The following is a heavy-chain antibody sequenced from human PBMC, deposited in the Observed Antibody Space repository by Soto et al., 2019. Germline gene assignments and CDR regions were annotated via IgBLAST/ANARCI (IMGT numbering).Heavy chain of an antibody. V-gene: IGHV4-39*01. J-gene: IGHJ4*02. Sequence: PSETLSLTSTVSGGSISSSSYYWGWIRQPPGKGLEWIGSIYYSGSTYYNPSLKSRVTISVDTSKNQFSLKLSSVTAADTAVYYCAIQSLDDYIWGSYRPPLDCWGQGTLVTVSS. CDR3: AIQSLDDYIWGSYRPPLDC. CDR1: GGSISSSSYY. D-gene: IGHD3-16*02. CDR2: IYYSGST.